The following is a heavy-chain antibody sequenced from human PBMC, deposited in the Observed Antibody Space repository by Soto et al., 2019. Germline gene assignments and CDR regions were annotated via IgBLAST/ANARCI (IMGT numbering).Heavy chain of an antibody. J-gene: IGHJ4*02. CDR2: ISYDGRNK. CDR1: GFTFSSYG. D-gene: IGHD3-10*01. Sequence: QVQLVESGGGVVQPGRSLRLSCAASGFTFSSYGMHWVRQAPGKGLEWVAVISYDGRNKYYADSVKGRFNISRDNSKNTLYLQMNSLRAEDTAVYYGAKGNYGSGSYEDYWGQGTLVTVSS. V-gene: IGHV3-30*18. CDR3: AKGNYGSGSYEDY.